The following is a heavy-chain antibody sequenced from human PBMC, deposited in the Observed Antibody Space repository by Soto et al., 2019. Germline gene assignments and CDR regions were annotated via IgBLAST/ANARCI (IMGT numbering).Heavy chain of an antibody. J-gene: IGHJ4*02. CDR3: EKGSEMSPIRGPFDH. Sequence: EVQLLESGGGLVQPGGSLRLSCAASGFTFSSYAMSWVRQAPGKGLEWVSAISGSGGSTYYADSVKGRLTISRDNSKNTRYLPMNSLRADDTTVYYCEKGSEMSPIRGPFDHWGQGPLVTVSS. D-gene: IGHD3-3*02. CDR2: ISGSGGST. V-gene: IGHV3-23*01. CDR1: GFTFSSYA.